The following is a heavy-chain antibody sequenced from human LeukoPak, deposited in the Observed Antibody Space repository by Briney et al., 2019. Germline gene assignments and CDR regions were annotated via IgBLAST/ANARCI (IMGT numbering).Heavy chain of an antibody. V-gene: IGHV3-21*01. CDR3: ARVRGVDDYGDYGDFDY. D-gene: IGHD4-17*01. CDR1: GFTFSSYS. CDR2: ISSSSSYI. Sequence: GGSLRLSCAASGFTFSSYSMNWVRQAPGKGLEWVSSISSSSSYIYYADSVKGRFTISRDNAKNSLYLQMNSLRAEDTAVYYCARVRGVDDYGDYGDFDYWGQGTLVTVSS. J-gene: IGHJ4*02.